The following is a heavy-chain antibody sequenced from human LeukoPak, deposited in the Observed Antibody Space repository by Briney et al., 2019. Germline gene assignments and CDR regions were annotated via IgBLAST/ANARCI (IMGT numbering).Heavy chain of an antibody. CDR1: GFTFSTYS. J-gene: IGHJ5*02. CDR2: ISSSSSYI. V-gene: IGHV3-21*01. Sequence: PGGSLRLSCAASGFTFSTYSMNWVRQAPGKGLEWVSSISSSSSYIYYADSVKGRFTISRDNAKNSLYLQMNSLRAEDTAVYYCARVPTVTTGFYWFDPWGQGTLVTVSS. D-gene: IGHD4-17*01. CDR3: ARVPTVTTGFYWFDP.